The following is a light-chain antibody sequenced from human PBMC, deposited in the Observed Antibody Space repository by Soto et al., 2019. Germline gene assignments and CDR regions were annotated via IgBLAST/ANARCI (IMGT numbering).Light chain of an antibody. CDR2: DVN. V-gene: IGLV2-11*01. CDR3: SSYAGTYAYV. CDR1: SSDVGGYNY. J-gene: IGLJ1*01. Sequence: QSALTQPRSVSGSPGQSVTISCTGTSSDVGGYNYVSWYQQHPGKAPKLMIYDVNKRPSGVPDRFSGSKSGNTASLTISGLQAEDEADYYCSSYAGTYAYVFGTGTKLNVL.